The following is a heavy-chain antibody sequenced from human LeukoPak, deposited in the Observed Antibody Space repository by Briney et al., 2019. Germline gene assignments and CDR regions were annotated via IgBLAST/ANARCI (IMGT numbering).Heavy chain of an antibody. V-gene: IGHV3-23*01. Sequence: GGSLSLSCAASGFTSSIYTMTWVRQTQGKGLEWVSAFGTTGGSAYYADSVKGRFTISRDNSKNTLYLQMSSLRAEDTAIYYCARVEGGRGGVPDLWGQGTLVTVSS. CDR1: GFTSSIYT. CDR2: FGTTGGSA. CDR3: ARVEGGRGGVPDL. D-gene: IGHD5-24*01. J-gene: IGHJ5*02.